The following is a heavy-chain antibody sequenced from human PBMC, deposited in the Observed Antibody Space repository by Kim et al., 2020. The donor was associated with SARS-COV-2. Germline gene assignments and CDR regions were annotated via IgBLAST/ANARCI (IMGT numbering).Heavy chain of an antibody. CDR1: GFTFSSYS. CDR2: ISSSSSYI. D-gene: IGHD3-9*01. Sequence: GGSLRLSCAASGFTFSSYSMNWVRQAPGKGLEWVSSISSSSSYIYYADSVKGRFTISRDNAKNSLYLQMNSLRDEDTAVYYCAREYYDILTGSYKGVDYWGQGTLVTVSS. J-gene: IGHJ4*02. CDR3: AREYYDILTGSYKGVDY. V-gene: IGHV3-21*01.